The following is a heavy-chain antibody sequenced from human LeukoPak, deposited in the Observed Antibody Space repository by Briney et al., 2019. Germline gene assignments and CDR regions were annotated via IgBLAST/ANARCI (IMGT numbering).Heavy chain of an antibody. CDR2: INYSGST. D-gene: IGHD3-10*01. CDR3: ARYVVYGSGKYYFDY. Sequence: PSETLSLTRTVSGGSVSSTTYYWSWIRQPPGKGLEWIASINYSGSTYYNPSLKSRVTIPVDTSENQFSLKLSSVTAADTAVYYCARYVVYGSGKYYFDYWGQGTLVTVSS. J-gene: IGHJ4*02. CDR1: GGSVSSTTYY. V-gene: IGHV4-39*01.